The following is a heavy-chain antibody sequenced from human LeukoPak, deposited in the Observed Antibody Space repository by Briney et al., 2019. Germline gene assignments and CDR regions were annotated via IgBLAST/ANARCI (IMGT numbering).Heavy chain of an antibody. J-gene: IGHJ5*02. Sequence: PGGSLRLSCAASGFKFDDYAMHWVRQAPGKGLEWVSSITWNSNHEDYADSVKGRFTISRDNAKNSLYLQMNGLKSDDTAFYYCTEDRGSGTTFLRINWFDPWGQGTLVTVSS. CDR1: GFKFDDYA. CDR2: ITWNSNHE. CDR3: TEDRGSGTTFLRINWFDP. D-gene: IGHD1-7*01. V-gene: IGHV3-9*01.